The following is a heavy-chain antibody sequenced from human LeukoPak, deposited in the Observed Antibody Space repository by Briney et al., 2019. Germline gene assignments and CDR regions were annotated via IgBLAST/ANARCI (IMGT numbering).Heavy chain of an antibody. CDR3: ARVRVSQSNWFDP. CDR1: GFAFNKYW. CDR2: INGDGSTT. V-gene: IGHV3-74*01. J-gene: IGHJ5*02. Sequence: GRSLRLSCAASGFAFNKYWMHWVRQTPGKGLVWVSRINGDGSTTSYADSVKGRFTISRDNSKNTLYLQMNSLRAEDTAVYYCARVRVSQSNWFDPWGQGTLVTVSS.